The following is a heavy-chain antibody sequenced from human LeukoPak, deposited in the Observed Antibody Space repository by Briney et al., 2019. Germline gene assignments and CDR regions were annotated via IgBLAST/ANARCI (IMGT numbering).Heavy chain of an antibody. CDR1: GYTFTSYA. D-gene: IGHD3-9*01. CDR3: ARLYSDLLTGPGY. Sequence: ASVKVSCKASGYTFTSYAMNWVRQAPGQGLEWMGWINTHTGRPSYAQDFTGRFVFSLDSSVSTAYLQISRLQTGDTAVYYCARLYSDLLTGPGYWGQGTLLTVSS. J-gene: IGHJ4*02. V-gene: IGHV7-4-1*02. CDR2: INTHTGRP.